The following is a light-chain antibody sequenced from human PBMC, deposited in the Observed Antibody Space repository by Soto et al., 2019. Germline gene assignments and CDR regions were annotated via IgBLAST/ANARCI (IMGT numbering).Light chain of an antibody. CDR1: QSISSW. Sequence: DIQMTQSPSTLSASVGDRVTITCRASQSISSWLAWYQQKPGKAPKLLIYDASSLESGVPSRFSGSGSGTEFTLTFSSLQPDDFATYYCQQYNSYSGWTFGQGTKV. CDR2: DAS. CDR3: QQYNSYSGWT. V-gene: IGKV1-5*01. J-gene: IGKJ1*01.